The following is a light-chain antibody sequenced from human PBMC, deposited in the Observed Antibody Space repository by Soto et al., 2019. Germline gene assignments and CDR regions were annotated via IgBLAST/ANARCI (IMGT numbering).Light chain of an antibody. CDR3: SSYTSSSTVV. CDR1: SSDVGGYTY. Sequence: QSVLTQPASVSGSPGQSITISCTGTSSDVGGYTYVSWYQQHPGKAPKLMIYHVSNRPSGVSNRFSGSKSGNTASLIISGLQAEDEADYYCSSYTSSSTVVFGGGTKVTVL. CDR2: HVS. J-gene: IGLJ2*01. V-gene: IGLV2-14*03.